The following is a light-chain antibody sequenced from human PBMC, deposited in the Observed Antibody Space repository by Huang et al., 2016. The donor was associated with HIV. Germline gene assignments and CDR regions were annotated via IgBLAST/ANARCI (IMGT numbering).Light chain of an antibody. CDR1: QGISSY. CDR3: QQYYSYPYT. J-gene: IGKJ2*01. V-gene: IGKV1-8*01. CDR2: AAS. Sequence: AIRMTQSPSSLSASTGDRVTITCRASQGISSYLAWYKQKPGKAPKLLIYAASTVQSGVPSRFSGSGSGTDFTLTISCLQSEDFATYYCQQYYSYPYTFGQGTKLEIK.